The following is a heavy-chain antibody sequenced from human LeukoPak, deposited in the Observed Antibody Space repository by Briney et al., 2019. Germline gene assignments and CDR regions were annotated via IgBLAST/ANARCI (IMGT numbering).Heavy chain of an antibody. CDR3: ARYYDFWSGYFYYYYYGMDV. V-gene: IGHV4-39*01. D-gene: IGHD3-3*01. CDR1: GGSISSSSYY. J-gene: IGHJ6*02. CDR2: IYYSGST. Sequence: SETLSLTCTVSGGSISSSSYYWGWIRQSPGKGLEWIGSIYYSGSTYSNPSLKSRVTMSVDTSKNQFSLKLSSVTAADTAVYYCARYYDFWSGYFYYYYYGMDVWGQGTTVTVSS.